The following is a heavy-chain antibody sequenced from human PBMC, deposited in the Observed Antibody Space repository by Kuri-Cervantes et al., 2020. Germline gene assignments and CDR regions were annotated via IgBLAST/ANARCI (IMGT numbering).Heavy chain of an antibody. J-gene: IGHJ4*02. CDR1: GFTFDDYA. D-gene: IGHD5-18*01. CDR2: ISWNSGSM. Sequence: GGSLRLSCAASGFTFDDYAMHWVRQAPGKGLEWVSGISWNSGSMGYADSVKGRFTISRDNSKNTLYLQMNSLRAEDTAVYYCAKVSEQLPPDYWGQGTLVTVSS. CDR3: AKVSEQLPPDY. V-gene: IGHV3-9*01.